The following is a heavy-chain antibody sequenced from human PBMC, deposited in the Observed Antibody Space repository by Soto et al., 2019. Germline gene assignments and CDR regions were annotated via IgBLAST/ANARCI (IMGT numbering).Heavy chain of an antibody. V-gene: IGHV1-69*06. D-gene: IGHD2-15*01. J-gene: IGHJ3*02. CDR1: GGTFSSYA. CDR2: IIPIFGTA. CDR3: ARPLTGYCSGGSCYAVSSGHDAFDI. Sequence: GASVKVSCKASGGTFSSYAISWVRQAPGQGLEWMGGIIPIFGTANYAQKFQGRVTITADKSTSTAYMELSSLRSEDTAVYYCARPLTGYCSGGSCYAVSSGHDAFDIWGQGTMDTVSS.